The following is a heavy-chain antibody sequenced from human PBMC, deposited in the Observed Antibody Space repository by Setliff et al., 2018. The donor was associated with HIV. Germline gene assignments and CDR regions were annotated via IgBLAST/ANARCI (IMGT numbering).Heavy chain of an antibody. Sequence: KPSETLFLTCTVSGGSISNSRYYWSWIRQPPGKGLEWIGSIYYSGSTYYNPSLKSRVTISVDTSKNQFSLKLSSVTAADAAVYYCASRVYYYDSSGYLREEGFDPWGQGTMVTVSS. CDR1: GGSISNSRYY. V-gene: IGHV4-39*01. D-gene: IGHD3-22*01. CDR2: IYYSGST. J-gene: IGHJ5*02. CDR3: ASRVYYYDSSGYLREEGFDP.